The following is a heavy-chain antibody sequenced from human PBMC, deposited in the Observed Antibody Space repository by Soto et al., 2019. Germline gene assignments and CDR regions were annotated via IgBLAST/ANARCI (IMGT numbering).Heavy chain of an antibody. CDR3: TKAGYCSGGSCYLTAPYYYYGMDV. CDR1: GFTFSNAW. J-gene: IGHJ6*02. D-gene: IGHD2-15*01. CDR2: IKSTTDGGTT. V-gene: IGHV3-15*07. Sequence: EVQLVESGGGLVKPGGSLRLSCAASGFTFSNAWMNWVRQAPGKGPEWVGRIKSTTDGGTTDYAAPVKGRFTISRDDSNNTLYLQMNSMKSEDTAVYYCTKAGYCSGGSCYLTAPYYYYGMDVWGQGATVIVSS.